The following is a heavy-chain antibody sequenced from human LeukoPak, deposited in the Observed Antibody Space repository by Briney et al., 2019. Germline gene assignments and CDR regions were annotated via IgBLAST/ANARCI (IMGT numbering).Heavy chain of an antibody. CDR2: IYYSGST. CDR3: ARAGDRLFAYDI. J-gene: IGHJ3*02. D-gene: IGHD1-14*01. V-gene: IGHV4-31*03. Sequence: SETLSLTCTVSGVSISSGGYYWSWIRQHPGKGLEWIGYIYYSGSTYYNPSLKSRVTISVDTSKNQFSLKLSSVTAADTAVYYCARAGDRLFAYDIWGPGTMVTVSS. CDR1: GVSISSGGYY.